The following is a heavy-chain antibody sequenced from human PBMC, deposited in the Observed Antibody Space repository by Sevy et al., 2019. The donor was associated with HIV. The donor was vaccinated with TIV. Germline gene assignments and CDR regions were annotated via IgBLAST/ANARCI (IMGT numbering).Heavy chain of an antibody. V-gene: IGHV3-23*01. J-gene: IGHJ4*02. CDR3: AKDGYSSIYSGELDY. CDR2: ISGSGGKI. CDR1: GFIFDNYA. Sequence: GGSLRLSCTASGFIFDNYAMNWVRQAPGKGLEWVSAISGSGGKIYYAESGKGRFTISRDNSRKILYLQMKNVKPEDTGVDFGAKDGYSSIYSGELDYWGQGTPVTVSS. D-gene: IGHD3-10*01.